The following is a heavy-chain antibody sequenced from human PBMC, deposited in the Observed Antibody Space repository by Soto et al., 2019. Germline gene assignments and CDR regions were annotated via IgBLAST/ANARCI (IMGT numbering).Heavy chain of an antibody. V-gene: IGHV3-49*04. D-gene: IGHD3-22*01. CDR3: TRDGGSSGYYYPALGAFDI. Sequence: GGSLRLSCTASGFTFGDYAMIWVRQAPGKGLEWVGFIRSKAYGGTTEYAASVKGRFTISRDDSKSIAYLQMNSLKTEDTAVYYCTRDGGSSGYYYPALGAFDIWGQGTMVTVSS. CDR2: IRSKAYGGTT. J-gene: IGHJ3*02. CDR1: GFTFGDYA.